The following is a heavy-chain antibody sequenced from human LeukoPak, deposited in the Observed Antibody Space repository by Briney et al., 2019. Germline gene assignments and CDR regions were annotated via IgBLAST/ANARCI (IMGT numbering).Heavy chain of an antibody. CDR3: AREDVSSALDY. J-gene: IGHJ4*02. CDR2: ISYHGSNK. CDR1: GFTFSSYA. V-gene: IGHV3-30*04. Sequence: GGSLRLSCGASGFTFSSYAMHWVRQAPGKGLAWVAVISYHGSNKYFADSVKGRFTISRDNSKNTLYLQMNSLRGEDTAVYYCAREDVSSALDYWGQGTLVTVSS.